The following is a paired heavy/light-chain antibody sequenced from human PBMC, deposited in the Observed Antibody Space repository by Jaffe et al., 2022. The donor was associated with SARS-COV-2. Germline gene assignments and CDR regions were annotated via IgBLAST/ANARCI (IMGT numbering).Heavy chain of an antibody. CDR2: IILIFGTT. D-gene: IGHD3-16*01. CDR1: GGTFS. J-gene: IGHJ6*02. V-gene: IGHV1-69*01. Sequence: QVQLVQSGAEVKKPGSSVKVSCKASGGTFSISWVRQAPGQGLEWVGGIILIFGTTNYAQKFQGRVTITADESTNSAYMQLSSLRSEDTATYYCARPGRNYGGDSVGYAMDVWGPGTTVTVSS. CDR3: ARPGRNYGGDSVGYAMDV.
Light chain of an antibody. J-gene: IGKJ4*01. CDR2: TAS. CDR1: QSISRW. CDR3: QQYNSYSFT. V-gene: IGKV1-5*03. Sequence: DIQLTQSPSTLSASVGDRVTITCRASQSISRWLAWYQQKPGKVPTLLIYTASSLENGVPSRFSGSGSGTEFTLTISSLQPDDYATYYCQQYNSYSFTFGGGTKVDIK.